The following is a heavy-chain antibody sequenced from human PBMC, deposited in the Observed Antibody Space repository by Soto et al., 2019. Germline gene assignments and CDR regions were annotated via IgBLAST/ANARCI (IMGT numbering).Heavy chain of an antibody. CDR3: ARLSGTSHFWNYHMDV. D-gene: IGHD1-1*01. J-gene: IGHJ6*02. V-gene: IGHV5-51*01. Sequence: PGESLKISCTTSGYNFATQWIAWVRQRPGTGLEWMGITYPRDSDSRYSPSFQGHITISTDKSLNTAYLQWNSLKASDTATYYCARLSGTSHFWNYHMDVWGQGTTATVSS. CDR2: TYPRDSDS. CDR1: GYNFATQW.